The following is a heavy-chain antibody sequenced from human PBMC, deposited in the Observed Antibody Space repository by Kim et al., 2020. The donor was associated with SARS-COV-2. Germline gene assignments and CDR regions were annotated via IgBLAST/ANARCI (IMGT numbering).Heavy chain of an antibody. V-gene: IGHV4-39*01. J-gene: IGHJ4*01. CDR3: ATFIGIFGVTPNEFD. Sequence: SETLSLTCTVSGGSISSSSYYWGWIRQPPWKGLEWIGSIYYSGSTYYNPSLKSRVTISVDTSKNQFSLKLSSVTAADTAVDDCATFIGIFGVTPNEFD. CDR1: GGSISSSSYY. CDR2: IYYSGST. D-gene: IGHD3-3*01.